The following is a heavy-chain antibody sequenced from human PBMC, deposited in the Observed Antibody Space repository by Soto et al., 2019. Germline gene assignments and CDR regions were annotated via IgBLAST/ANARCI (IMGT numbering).Heavy chain of an antibody. CDR2: IDYNGVT. D-gene: IGHD3-22*01. CDR1: GASISSRDYY. CDR3: ARQKAYYYDSSGYFDAFDI. J-gene: IGHJ3*02. V-gene: IGHV4-39*01. Sequence: KTSETLSLTCSVSGASISSRDYYWGWIRQTPGKGLEWIGNIDYNGVTYYNPSLKSRVTVSKDTSKNQFSLKVASVTAADTAVYYCARQKAYYYDSSGYFDAFDIWGQGTMVTVSS.